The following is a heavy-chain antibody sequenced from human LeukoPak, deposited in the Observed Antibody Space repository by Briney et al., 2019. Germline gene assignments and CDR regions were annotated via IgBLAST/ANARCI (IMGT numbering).Heavy chain of an antibody. J-gene: IGHJ5*02. V-gene: IGHV3-9*01. CDR2: ISWNSGSI. D-gene: IGHD3-10*02. Sequence: PGRSLRLSCAASGFTFDDYAMHWVRQAPGKGLEWVSGISWNSGSIGYADSVKGRFTISIDNAKNSLYLQMNSLRAEDTALYYCANGSTFGDGPRNWFDPWGQGTLVTVSS. CDR1: GFTFDDYA. CDR3: ANGSTFGDGPRNWFDP.